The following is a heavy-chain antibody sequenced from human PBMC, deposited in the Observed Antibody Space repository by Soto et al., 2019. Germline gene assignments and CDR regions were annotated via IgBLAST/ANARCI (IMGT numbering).Heavy chain of an antibody. CDR2: IYYSGST. CDR1: GGSVSSGSYY. V-gene: IGHV4-61*01. Sequence: QVQLQESGPGLVKPSETLSLTCTVSGGSVSSGSYYWSWIRQSPGKGLEWIGYIYYSGSTNYNPSLKSRVTISVDTSKNQFSLKLSSVTAADTAVYYCARDYASRIGGSGNGFDYWGQGTLVTVSS. D-gene: IGHD1-26*01. J-gene: IGHJ4*02. CDR3: ARDYASRIGGSGNGFDY.